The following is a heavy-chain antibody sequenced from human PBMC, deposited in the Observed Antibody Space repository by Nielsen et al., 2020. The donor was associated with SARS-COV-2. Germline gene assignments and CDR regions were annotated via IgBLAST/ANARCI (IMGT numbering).Heavy chain of an antibody. J-gene: IGHJ3*02. Sequence: ASVKVSCKASGYTFTGYYMHWVRQAPGQGLEWMGWINPNSGDTNYAQMFQGWVTMTRDTSISTAFMELSRLRSDDTAVYYCARDIGVTMVRGVINAFDIWGQGTMVTVSS. CDR2: INPNSGDT. CDR3: ARDIGVTMVRGVINAFDI. D-gene: IGHD3-10*01. CDR1: GYTFTGYY. V-gene: IGHV1-2*04.